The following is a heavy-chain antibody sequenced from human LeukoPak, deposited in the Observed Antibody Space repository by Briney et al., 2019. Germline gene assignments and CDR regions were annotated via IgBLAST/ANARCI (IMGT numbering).Heavy chain of an antibody. CDR3: ARSTGTTLTAAFDI. J-gene: IGHJ3*02. D-gene: IGHD1-1*01. V-gene: IGHV3-48*04. CDR2: ISSSGSTI. Sequence: GGSLRLSCAASGFTFSSYSMNWVRQAPGKGLEWVSYISSSGSTIYYADSVKGRFTISRDNAKNSLYLQMNSLRAEDTAVYYCARSTGTTLTAAFDIWGQGTMVTVSS. CDR1: GFTFSSYS.